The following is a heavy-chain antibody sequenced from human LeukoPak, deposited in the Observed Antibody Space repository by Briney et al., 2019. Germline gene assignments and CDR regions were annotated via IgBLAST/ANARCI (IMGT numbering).Heavy chain of an antibody. V-gene: IGHV4-59*01. CDR2: IYYSGST. CDR1: GGSISSYY. Sequence: SETLSPTCTVSGGSISSYYWSWIRQPPGKGLEWIGYIYYSGSTNYNPSLKSRVTISVDTSKNQFSLKLSSVTAADTAVYYCAKLSGSGSYRAYDYWGQGTLVTVSS. J-gene: IGHJ4*02. D-gene: IGHD3-10*01. CDR3: AKLSGSGSYRAYDY.